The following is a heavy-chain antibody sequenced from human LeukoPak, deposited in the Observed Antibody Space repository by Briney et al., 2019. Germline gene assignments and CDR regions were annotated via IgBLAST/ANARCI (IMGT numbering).Heavy chain of an antibody. Sequence: GGSLRLSCAASGFTFSSYGIHWVRQAPGKGLEWVAVISHDENFKYYADYVRGRFTISRDNSKNTLYLQMDSLRVEDTAMYYCATIGYPADYWGQGTLVTVSS. CDR2: ISHDENFK. CDR1: GFTFSSYG. J-gene: IGHJ4*02. D-gene: IGHD2-15*01. V-gene: IGHV3-30*03. CDR3: ATIGYPADY.